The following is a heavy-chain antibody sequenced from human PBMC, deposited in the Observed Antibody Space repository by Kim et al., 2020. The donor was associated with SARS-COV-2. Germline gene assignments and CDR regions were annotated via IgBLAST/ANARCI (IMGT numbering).Heavy chain of an antibody. CDR1: GFTFSSYA. Sequence: GGSLRLSCAASGFTFSSYAMHWVRQAPGKGLEWVAVISYDGSNKYYADSVKGRFTISRDNSKNTLYLQMNSLRAEDTAVYYCARTDFSRILTGYYFFGYFDYWGQGTLVTVSS. D-gene: IGHD3-9*01. CDR3: ARTDFSRILTGYYFFGYFDY. V-gene: IGHV3-30-3*01. J-gene: IGHJ4*02. CDR2: ISYDGSNK.